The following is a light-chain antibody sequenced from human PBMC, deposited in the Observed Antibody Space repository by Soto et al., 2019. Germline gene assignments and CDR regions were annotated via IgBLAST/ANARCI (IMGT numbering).Light chain of an antibody. CDR1: QSVRSSF. J-gene: IGKJ4*01. CDR3: QQYSNWPLT. V-gene: IGKV3-15*01. CDR2: GAS. Sequence: EIVITQAPATLSVSRGERATLSCRASQSVRSSFLAWYQQKPGQAPSLLIYGASTRATGIPAGFSGSGSGTEFTLTINSLQSEDFAVYYCQQYSNWPLTLGGGTKVDIK.